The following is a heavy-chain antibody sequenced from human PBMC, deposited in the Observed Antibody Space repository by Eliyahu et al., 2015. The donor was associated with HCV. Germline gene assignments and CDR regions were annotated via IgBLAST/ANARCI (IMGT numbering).Heavy chain of an antibody. V-gene: IGHV6-1*01. D-gene: IGHD2-2*03. Sequence: QVLLQQSGPGLVKPSQTLSLTCSISGDSVSGSGACNWRMRQPPSRGFEWLGRTYYRSRWYSDYADSVQGRAIITADTSNNQFSLQLNSVTPEDAAIYYCARGTKPNMAHGYHLYSMDVWGKGTTVTVSS. CDR2: TYYRSRWYS. J-gene: IGHJ6*03. CDR1: GDSVSGSGAC. CDR3: ARGTKPNMAHGYHLYSMDV.